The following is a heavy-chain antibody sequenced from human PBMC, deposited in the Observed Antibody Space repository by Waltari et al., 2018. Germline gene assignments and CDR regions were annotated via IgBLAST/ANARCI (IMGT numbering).Heavy chain of an antibody. CDR3: AKAHFYDTSGYIEN. CDR1: GFIFNNYA. V-gene: IGHV3-23*01. J-gene: IGHJ4*02. CDR2: INGYGDKT. Sequence: EVQVLESGGGLVQPGGSLRLTCAHSGFIFNNYAINWVRQAPGEGLGWVSGINGYGDKTYYADSVKGRFTLSRDNSRNTLSLQMNSLRAEDTAVYYCAKAHFYDTSGYIENWGQGTLVTVSS. D-gene: IGHD5-18*01.